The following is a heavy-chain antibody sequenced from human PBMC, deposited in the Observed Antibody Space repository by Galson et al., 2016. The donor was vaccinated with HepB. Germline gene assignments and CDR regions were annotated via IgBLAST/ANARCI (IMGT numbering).Heavy chain of an antibody. CDR2: ITWDGRRA. CDR3: VRNEPPYDSSGYPGDY. Sequence: SLRPSCAASGFTFDDYAMHWVRQPPGKGLEWVSLITWDGRRASYADSVRGRFTISRDNSKNSLFLQMKNLRVEDTAFYYCVRNEPPYDSSGYPGDYWGQGTLVTVSS. V-gene: IGHV3-43D*04. D-gene: IGHD3-22*01. CDR1: GFTFDDYA. J-gene: IGHJ4*02.